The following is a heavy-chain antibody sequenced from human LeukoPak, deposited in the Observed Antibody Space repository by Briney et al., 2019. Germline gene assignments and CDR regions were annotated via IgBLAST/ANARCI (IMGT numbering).Heavy chain of an antibody. V-gene: IGHV3-48*04. Sequence: GGSLRLSCAASGFTFNSCAMSWVRQAPGKGLEWVSYISSSGSTIYYADSVKGRFTISRDNAKNSLYLQMNSLRAEDTAVYYCARDQVGELFRGNAFDIWGQGTMVTVSS. D-gene: IGHD1-7*01. CDR2: ISSSGSTI. CDR1: GFTFNSCA. CDR3: ARDQVGELFRGNAFDI. J-gene: IGHJ3*02.